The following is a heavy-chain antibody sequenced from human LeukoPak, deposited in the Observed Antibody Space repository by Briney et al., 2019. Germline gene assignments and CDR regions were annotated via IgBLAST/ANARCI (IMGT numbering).Heavy chain of an antibody. V-gene: IGHV3-30*02. Sequence: GGSLRLSCAASGFTFSSYGMHWVRQAPGKGLEWVAFIRYDGSNKYYADSVKGRFTISRDNSKNTLYPQMNSLRAEDTAVYYCAKDPGSPTGSSRFGYWGQGTLVTVSS. D-gene: IGHD2-15*01. CDR1: GFTFSSYG. J-gene: IGHJ4*02. CDR2: IRYDGSNK. CDR3: AKDPGSPTGSSRFGY.